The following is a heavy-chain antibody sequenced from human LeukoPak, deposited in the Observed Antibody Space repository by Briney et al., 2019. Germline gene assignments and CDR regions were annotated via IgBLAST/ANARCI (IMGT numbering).Heavy chain of an antibody. Sequence: GASVKVSCKASGYTFTSYDINWVRQATGQGLEWMGWMNPNSGNTGYAQKFQGRVTITRNTSISTAYMELSSLRSEDTAVYYCAGGPDYCSSTSCYAGGYWGQGTLVTVSS. D-gene: IGHD2-2*01. CDR1: GYTFTSYD. CDR2: MNPNSGNT. V-gene: IGHV1-8*03. J-gene: IGHJ4*02. CDR3: AGGPDYCSSTSCYAGGY.